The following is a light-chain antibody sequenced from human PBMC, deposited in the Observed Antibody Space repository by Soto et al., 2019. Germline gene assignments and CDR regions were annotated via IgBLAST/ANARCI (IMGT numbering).Light chain of an antibody. Sequence: QLVLTQSPSASASLGASVNFTCTLSSGHSSYGIAWHQQQPEKGPRYLMKVNSDGSHRKGDGIPDRFSGSSSGAERYLTISSLQSEDEADYYCQTWVTGIAVFGGGTKVTVL. J-gene: IGLJ2*01. V-gene: IGLV4-69*01. CDR2: VNSDGSH. CDR1: SGHSSYG. CDR3: QTWVTGIAV.